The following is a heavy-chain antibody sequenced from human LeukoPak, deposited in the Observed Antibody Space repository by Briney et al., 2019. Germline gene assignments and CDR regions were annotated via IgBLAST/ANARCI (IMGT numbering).Heavy chain of an antibody. CDR3: AKATYYDYLKAGHYYGMDV. CDR2: ISGSGGST. CDR1: GFTFSTYA. D-gene: IGHD3-16*01. Sequence: PGGSLRLSCAASGFTFSTYAMTWVRLAPGRGLEWVSAISGSGGSTSYADSVKGRFTISRDNSKNTLYLQMNSLRAEDTAVYYCAKATYYDYLKAGHYYGMDVWGQGTTVTVSS. V-gene: IGHV3-23*01. J-gene: IGHJ6*02.